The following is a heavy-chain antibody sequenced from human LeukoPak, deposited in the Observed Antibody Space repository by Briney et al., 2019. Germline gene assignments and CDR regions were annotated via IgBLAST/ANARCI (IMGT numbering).Heavy chain of an antibody. CDR2: IKSKTDGGTT. V-gene: IGHV3-15*01. Sequence: PGGSLRLSCAASGFTFSHAWMSWVRQAPGKGLEWVGRIKSKTDGGTTDYAAPVKGRFTISRDDSKNTLYLQMNSLKTEDTAVYYCTTVSDYVWFGELLDYWGQGTLVTVSS. J-gene: IGHJ4*02. CDR3: TTVSDYVWFGELLDY. D-gene: IGHD3-10*01. CDR1: GFTFSHAW.